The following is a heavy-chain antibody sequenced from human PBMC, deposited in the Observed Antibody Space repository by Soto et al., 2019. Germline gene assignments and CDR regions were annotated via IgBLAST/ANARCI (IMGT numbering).Heavy chain of an antibody. CDR1: GFTFSNAW. D-gene: IGHD3-3*01. CDR2: IKSKTDGGTT. J-gene: IGHJ4*02. Sequence: GGSLRLFCAASGFTFSNAWMSWVRQAPGKGLEWVGRIKSKTDGGTTDYAAPVKGRFTISRDDSKNTLYLQMNSLKTEDTAVYYCTTYYDFWSGYYNGFDYWGQGTLVTVSS. CDR3: TTYYDFWSGYYNGFDY. V-gene: IGHV3-15*01.